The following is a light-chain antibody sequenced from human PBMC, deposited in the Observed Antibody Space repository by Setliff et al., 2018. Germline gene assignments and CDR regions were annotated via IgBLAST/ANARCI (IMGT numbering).Light chain of an antibody. CDR2: DVS. CDR1: SSDVGLFNH. J-gene: IGLJ1*01. V-gene: IGLV2-14*03. Sequence: QSVLAQPASVSGSPGQSITISCTGTSSDVGLFNHVSWYQQHPDKAPKLIIFDVSKRPSGLSYRFSGSKSGNTASLTISGLRAEDEADYYCCSFTTTGTYVFGVGTKGTVL. CDR3: CSFTTTGTYV.